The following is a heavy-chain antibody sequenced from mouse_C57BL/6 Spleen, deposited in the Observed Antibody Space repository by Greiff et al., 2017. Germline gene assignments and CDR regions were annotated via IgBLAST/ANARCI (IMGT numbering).Heavy chain of an antibody. CDR2: IDPSDSYT. J-gene: IGHJ4*01. CDR3: ARRGSRYYAMDY. CDR1: GYTFTSYW. V-gene: IGHV1-69*01. Sequence: QVQLQQPGAELVMPGASVKLSCKASGYTFTSYWMHWVKQRPGQGLEWIGEIDPSDSYTTYNQKFKGKSTLTVDKSSSTAYMQLSSLTSEDSAVYYCARRGSRYYAMDYWGQGTSVTVSS.